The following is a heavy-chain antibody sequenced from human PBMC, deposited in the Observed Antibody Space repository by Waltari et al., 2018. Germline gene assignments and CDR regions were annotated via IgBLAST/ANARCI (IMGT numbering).Heavy chain of an antibody. Sequence: GAEAKKPGSSGKASCRASGGTCSSYAISWVRQARGQGLEWMGGIIPIFGTANYAQKFQGRVTITADKSTSTAYMELSSLRSEDTAVYYCARGRYDYWGQGTLVTVSS. V-gene: IGHV1-69*06. J-gene: IGHJ4*02. CDR3: ARGRYDY. D-gene: IGHD1-26*01. CDR1: GGTCSSYA. CDR2: IIPIFGTA.